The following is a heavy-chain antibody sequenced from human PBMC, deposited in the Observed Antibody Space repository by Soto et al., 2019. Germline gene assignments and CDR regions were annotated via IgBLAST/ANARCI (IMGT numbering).Heavy chain of an antibody. D-gene: IGHD2-15*01. Sequence: QVHLVQSGAEVRKPGASVRVSCKTSGYTFTHFDIHWVRQATGQGLEWVGWMNPDSGNSGFTQRFQGRVSMTRSASMSTAYMEIHSLTSADTAIYYCARAYHLVPKFWGQGTLVTVSS. CDR2: MNPDSGNS. V-gene: IGHV1-8*01. J-gene: IGHJ4*02. CDR3: ARAYHLVPKF. CDR1: GYTFTHFD.